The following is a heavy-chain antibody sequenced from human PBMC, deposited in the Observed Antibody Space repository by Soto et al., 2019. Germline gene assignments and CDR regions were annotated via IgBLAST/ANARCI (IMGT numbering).Heavy chain of an antibody. CDR3: ARDGNWRLDY. CDR1: GDSVSSNSAA. Sequence: SQTLSLTCAISGDSVSSNSAAWNWIRQSPSRGLEWLGRTNYRSKWYYDYAVSVRSRITINADTSKNQFSLHLTSMTAEDTAVYYCARDGNWRLDYWGQGALVTVSS. CDR2: TNYRSKWYY. D-gene: IGHD1-1*01. V-gene: IGHV6-1*01. J-gene: IGHJ4*02.